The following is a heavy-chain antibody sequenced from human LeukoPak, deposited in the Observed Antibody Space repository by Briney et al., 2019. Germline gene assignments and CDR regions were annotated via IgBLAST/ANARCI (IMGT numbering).Heavy chain of an antibody. Sequence: GGSLRLSCAASGFTFSSYEMNWVRQAPGKGLEWVSYISSSGSTIYYADSVKGRFTISRDNAKNSLYLQMDSLRAEDTAVYYCARESPGATRDYWGQGTLVTV. J-gene: IGHJ4*02. CDR3: ARESPGATRDY. CDR1: GFTFSSYE. CDR2: ISSSGSTI. D-gene: IGHD1-26*01. V-gene: IGHV3-48*03.